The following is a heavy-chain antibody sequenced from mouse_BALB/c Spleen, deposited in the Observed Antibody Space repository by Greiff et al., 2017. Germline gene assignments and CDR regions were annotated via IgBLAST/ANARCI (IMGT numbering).Heavy chain of an antibody. CDR3: ARDGNSFAY. V-gene: IGHV3-2*02. Sequence: EVQLVESGPGLVKPSQSLSLTCTVTGYSITSDYAWNWIRQFPGNKLEWMGYISYSGSTSYNPSLKSRISITRDTSKNQFFLQLNSVTTEDTATYYCARDGNSFAYWGQGTLVTVSA. J-gene: IGHJ3*01. D-gene: IGHD2-1*01. CDR2: ISYSGST. CDR1: GYSITSDYA.